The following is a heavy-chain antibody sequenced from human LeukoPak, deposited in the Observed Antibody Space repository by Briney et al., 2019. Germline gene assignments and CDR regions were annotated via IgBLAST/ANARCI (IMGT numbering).Heavy chain of an antibody. CDR1: GFTFSSYG. Sequence: GGSLRLSCAASGFTFSSYGMHWVRQAPGKGLEWVAFIRYDGSNKYYADSVKGRFTISRDNSKNTLYLQMNSLRAEDTAVYYCAKALPKCYDFWSGYYSFDYWGQGTLVTVSS. V-gene: IGHV3-30*02. CDR3: AKALPKCYDFWSGYYSFDY. CDR2: IRYDGSNK. D-gene: IGHD3-3*01. J-gene: IGHJ4*02.